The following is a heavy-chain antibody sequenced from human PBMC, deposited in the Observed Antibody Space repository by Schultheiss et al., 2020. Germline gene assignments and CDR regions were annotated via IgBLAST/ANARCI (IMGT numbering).Heavy chain of an antibody. Sequence: GESLKISCAASGFTFSDYYMSWVRQAPGKGLECVSTIIGSGDTTYYADYVKGRLTISRDNSKNTLYLQMSSLRGDDTAVYYCAKDAPMVDDHFDYWGQGTLVTVSS. CDR3: AKDAPMVDDHFDY. CDR1: GFTFSDYY. V-gene: IGHV3-23*01. CDR2: IIGSGDTT. D-gene: IGHD2-8*01. J-gene: IGHJ4*02.